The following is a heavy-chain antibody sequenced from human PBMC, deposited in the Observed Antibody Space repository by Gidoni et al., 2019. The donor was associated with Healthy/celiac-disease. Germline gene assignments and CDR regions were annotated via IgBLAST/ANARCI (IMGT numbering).Heavy chain of an antibody. V-gene: IGHV4-34*01. D-gene: IGHD4-17*01. CDR2: INHSGST. CDR3: ARGRAGAVTTNSGAFDI. CDR1: GGSFSGYY. J-gene: IGHJ3*02. Sequence: QVQLQQWGAGLLKPSETLSLTCAVYGGSFSGYYWSWIRQPPGKGLEWIGEINHSGSTNYNPSLKSRVTISVDTSKNQFSLKLSSVTAADTAVYYCARGRAGAVTTNSGAFDIWGQGTMVTVSS.